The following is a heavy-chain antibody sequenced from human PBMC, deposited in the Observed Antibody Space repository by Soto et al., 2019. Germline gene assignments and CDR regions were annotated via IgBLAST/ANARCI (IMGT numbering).Heavy chain of an antibody. D-gene: IGHD6-13*01. V-gene: IGHV4-4*07. CDR3: ARDHQQLVLGDRWFDP. CDR2: IYTSGST. Sequence: PSETLSLTCTVSGGSISSYYWSWIRQPAGKGLEWIGRIYTSGSTNYNPSLKSRVTMSVDTSKNQFSLKLSSVTAADTAVYYCARDHQQLVLGDRWFDPWGQGTLVTVSS. J-gene: IGHJ5*02. CDR1: GGSISSYY.